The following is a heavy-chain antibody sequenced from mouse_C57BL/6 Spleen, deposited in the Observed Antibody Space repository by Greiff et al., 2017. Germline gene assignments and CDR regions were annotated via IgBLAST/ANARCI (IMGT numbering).Heavy chain of an antibody. D-gene: IGHD2-14*01. V-gene: IGHV1-63*01. CDR1: GYTFTNYW. CDR2: IYPGGGYT. Sequence: QVQLKQSGAELVRPGTSVKMSCKASGYTFTNYWIGWAKQRPGHGLEWIGDIYPGGGYTNYNEKFKGKATLTADKSSSTAYMQFSSLTSEDSAIYYCARSGGGSVRYFDYWGQGTTLTVSS. CDR3: ARSGGGSVRYFDY. J-gene: IGHJ2*01.